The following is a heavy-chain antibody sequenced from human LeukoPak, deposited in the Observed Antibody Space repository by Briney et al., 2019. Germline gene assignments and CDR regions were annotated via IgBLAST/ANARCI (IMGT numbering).Heavy chain of an antibody. CDR1: GGTFSSYA. CDR2: IIPIFGTA. Sequence: ASVKVSCKASGGTFSSYAISWVRQAPGQGLEWMGGIIPIFGTANYAQKFQGRVTITADESTSTAYMELSSLRSEDTAVYYCARSSSPPSSGYYPTYYFDYWGQGTLVTVSS. J-gene: IGHJ4*02. V-gene: IGHV1-69*13. D-gene: IGHD3-3*01. CDR3: ARSSSPPSSGYYPTYYFDY.